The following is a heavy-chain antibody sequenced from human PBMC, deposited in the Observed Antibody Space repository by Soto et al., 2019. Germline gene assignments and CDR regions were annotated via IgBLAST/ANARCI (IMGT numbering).Heavy chain of an antibody. CDR2: IWLDGSNK. D-gene: IGHD5-18*01. V-gene: IGHV3-33*01. Sequence: QVQLVESGGAVVQPGGPRSPSCQALGFTFIANALHWVRQAPGKGLGWVAVIWLDGSNKYYADSVKGRFTISRDNSKNTLYMQMNSLRAEDTAVYYCARGLWSFDYWGQGNLVTVSS. J-gene: IGHJ4*02. CDR3: ARGLWSFDY. CDR1: GFTFIANA.